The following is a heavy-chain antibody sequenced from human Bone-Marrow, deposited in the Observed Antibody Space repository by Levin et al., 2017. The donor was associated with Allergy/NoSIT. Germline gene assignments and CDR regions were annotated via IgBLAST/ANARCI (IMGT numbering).Heavy chain of an antibody. Sequence: SETLSLTCTVSGGSISSGVYFWSWIRQLPGKGLECIGYVSYSGITFYNQSLKSRIAISADTSKNLFSLNLSSVTAADPAVYYCARGITVFGVVLAVNDAFDIWGQGTMVTVSS. CDR2: VSYSGIT. D-gene: IGHD3-3*01. CDR1: GGSISSGVYF. V-gene: IGHV4-31*03. CDR3: ARGITVFGVVLAVNDAFDI. J-gene: IGHJ3*02.